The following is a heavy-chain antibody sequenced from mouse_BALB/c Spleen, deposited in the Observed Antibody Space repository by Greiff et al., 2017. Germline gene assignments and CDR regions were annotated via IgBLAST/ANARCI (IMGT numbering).Heavy chain of an antibody. D-gene: IGHD3-1*01. V-gene: IGHV1-87*01. CDR3: ARSGTEYYFDY. CDR2: IYPGDGDT. J-gene: IGHJ2*01. CDR1: GYTFTSYW. Sequence: QVQLKESGAELARPGASVKLSCKASGYTFTSYWMQWVKQRPGQGLEWIGAIYPGDGDTRYTQKFKGKATLTADKSSSTAYMQLSSLASEDSAVYYCARSGTEYYFDYWGQGTTLTVSS.